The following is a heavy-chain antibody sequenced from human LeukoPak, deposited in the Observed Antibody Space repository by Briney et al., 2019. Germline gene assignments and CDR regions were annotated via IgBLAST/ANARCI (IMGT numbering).Heavy chain of an antibody. D-gene: IGHD1-26*01. CDR3: ARGRQNSGSYSDAFDI. J-gene: IGHJ3*02. Sequence: PGGSLRLSCAASGVTFSSSSMHWVREAPGKGLGWGSSISISSSYIYYADSVKGRFTISRDNAKNSLFLQMNRLRAEDPAVYYCARGRQNSGSYSDAFDIWGQGTMVTVSS. CDR2: ISISSSYI. CDR1: GVTFSSSS. V-gene: IGHV3-21*01.